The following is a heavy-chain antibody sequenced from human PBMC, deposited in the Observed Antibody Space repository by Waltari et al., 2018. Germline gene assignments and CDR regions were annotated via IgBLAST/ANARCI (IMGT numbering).Heavy chain of an antibody. D-gene: IGHD3-3*01. CDR3: ARHGTSYDFWSGYSRGGWFDP. CDR1: GGSFSGYY. Sequence: QVQLQQWGAGLLKPSETLSLTCAVYGGSFSGYYWSWIRQPPVKGLEWIGEINHSGSTNYNPSLKSRVTISVDTSKNQFSLKLSSVTAADTAVYYCARHGTSYDFWSGYSRGGWFDPWGQGTLVTVSS. J-gene: IGHJ5*02. CDR2: INHSGST. V-gene: IGHV4-34*01.